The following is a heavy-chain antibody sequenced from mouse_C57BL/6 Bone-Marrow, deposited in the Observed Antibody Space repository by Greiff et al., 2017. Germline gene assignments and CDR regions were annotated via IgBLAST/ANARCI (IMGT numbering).Heavy chain of an antibody. CDR2: IDPENGDT. CDR1: GFNIKDDY. J-gene: IGHJ3*01. Sequence: EVQLQQSGAELVRPGASVKLSCTASGFNIKDDYMHWVKQRPEQGLEWIGWIDPENGDTEYASKFQGKATITADTSSNTAYLQLSSLTSEDTAVYYCTPYYYGSEAYWGQGTLVTVSA. D-gene: IGHD1-1*01. V-gene: IGHV14-4*01. CDR3: TPYYYGSEAY.